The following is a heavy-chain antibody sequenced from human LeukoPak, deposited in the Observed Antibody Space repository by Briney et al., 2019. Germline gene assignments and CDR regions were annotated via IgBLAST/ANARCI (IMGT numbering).Heavy chain of an antibody. Sequence: SETLSLTCTVSGVATSSFYWSWIRQPPGKGLEWIGYISYSASTNYSPSLKSRVTISVDTSKNQFSLKLSSVTDADTPVYYCASMASYCSGGSCTDYWGQGTLVTVSS. CDR1: GVATSSFY. CDR2: ISYSAST. J-gene: IGHJ4*02. V-gene: IGHV4-59*01. CDR3: ASMASYCSGGSCTDY. D-gene: IGHD2-15*01.